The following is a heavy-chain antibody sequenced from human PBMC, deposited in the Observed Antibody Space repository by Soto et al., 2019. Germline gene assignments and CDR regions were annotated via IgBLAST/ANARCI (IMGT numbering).Heavy chain of an antibody. CDR2: IIPIFGTA. Sequence: WASVKVSCKASGGTFSSYAISWVRQAPGQGLEWMGGIIPIFGTANYAQKFQGRVTITADESTSTAYMELSSLRSEDTAVYYCARGGIVVGDQYAFDIWGQGTMVTVSS. V-gene: IGHV1-69*13. D-gene: IGHD1-26*01. CDR1: GGTFSSYA. J-gene: IGHJ3*02. CDR3: ARGGIVVGDQYAFDI.